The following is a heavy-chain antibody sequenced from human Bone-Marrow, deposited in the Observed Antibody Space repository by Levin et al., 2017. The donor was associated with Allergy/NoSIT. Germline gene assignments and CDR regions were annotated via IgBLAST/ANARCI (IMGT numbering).Heavy chain of an antibody. CDR2: IYYSGST. V-gene: IGHV4-39*01. D-gene: IGHD6-13*01. J-gene: IGHJ5*02. Sequence: GSLRLSCTVSGGSISSSSYYWGWIRQPPGKGLEWIGSIYYSGSTYYNPSLKSRVTISVDTSKNQFSLKLSSVTAADTAVYYCARHRGSSWYLEWFDPWGQGTLVTVSS. CDR1: GGSISSSSYY. CDR3: ARHRGSSWYLEWFDP.